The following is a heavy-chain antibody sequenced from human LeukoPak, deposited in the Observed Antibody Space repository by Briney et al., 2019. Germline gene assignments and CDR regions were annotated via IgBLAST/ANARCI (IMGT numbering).Heavy chain of an antibody. CDR3: ARDLGGWGFDS. V-gene: IGHV4-4*07. D-gene: IGHD6-19*01. CDR1: GGSISSHY. J-gene: IGHJ4*02. CDR2: IYSSGST. Sequence: PSETLSLTCTVSGGSISSHYWTWIRQPAGKELEYIGRIYSSGSTNYNPSLKSRVTMSVDTSKNQFSLKMSSVTVADTAVYYCARDLGGWGFDSWGQGTLVTVSS.